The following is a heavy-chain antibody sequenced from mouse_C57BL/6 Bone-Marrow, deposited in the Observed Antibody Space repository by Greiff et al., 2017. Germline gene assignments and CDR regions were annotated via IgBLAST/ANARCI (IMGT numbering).Heavy chain of an antibody. J-gene: IGHJ3*01. CDR1: GYTFTSYW. D-gene: IGHD3-1*01. CDR3: ARRGEQPAWFAY. CDR2: IHPNSGST. V-gene: IGHV1-64*01. Sequence: QVQLQQPGAELVKPGASVKLSCKASGYTFTSYWMHWVKQRPGQGLEWIGMIHPNSGSTNYNEKFKSKATLTVDKSSSTAYMQLSSLTSEDSAVYYCARRGEQPAWFAYWGQGTLVTVSA.